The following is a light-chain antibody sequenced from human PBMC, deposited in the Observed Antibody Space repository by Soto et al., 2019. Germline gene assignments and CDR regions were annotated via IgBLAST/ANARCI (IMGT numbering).Light chain of an antibody. CDR1: QSISSW. CDR3: QQYNSYRT. J-gene: IGKJ1*01. V-gene: IGKV1-5*03. Sequence: DIQMTPSPSTLSASVGDRVTITCRASQSISSWLAWYQQKPGKAPKLLIYKASSLESGVPSRFSGSGSGTEFTLTISSLQPDDFATYYCQQYNSYRTFGQGPKVDIK. CDR2: KAS.